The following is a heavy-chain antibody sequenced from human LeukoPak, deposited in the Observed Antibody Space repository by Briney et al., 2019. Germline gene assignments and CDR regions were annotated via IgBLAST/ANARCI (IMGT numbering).Heavy chain of an antibody. CDR1: GVTFSNYW. CDR3: ARVWGIQKPVFDY. CDR2: IKQDGSEK. Sequence: QPGGSLRLSCAASGVTFSNYWMSWVRQAPGKGLEWVASIKQDGSEKYYVDSVKGRFTISRDNARNSLYLQMNSLRAEDTAVYYCARVWGIQKPVFDYWGQGTLVTVSS. J-gene: IGHJ4*02. D-gene: IGHD3-16*01. V-gene: IGHV3-7*05.